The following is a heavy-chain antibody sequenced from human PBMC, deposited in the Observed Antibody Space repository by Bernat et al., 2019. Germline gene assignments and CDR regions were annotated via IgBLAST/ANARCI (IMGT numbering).Heavy chain of an antibody. CDR1: GFTFSSHG. J-gene: IGHJ4*02. CDR3: ARHRGDCSTNRCIFDY. Sequence: QEQLVESGGGVVQPGRSLRLSCTVSGFTFSSHGMNWIRQAPGKGPEWVALIWYDGSSEYYADSVKGRFTISRDNSKGTLFLQMNSLRAEDTGVYYCARHRGDCSTNRCIFDYWGQGTPVTVSS. CDR2: IWYDGSSE. V-gene: IGHV3-33*01. D-gene: IGHD2-2*01.